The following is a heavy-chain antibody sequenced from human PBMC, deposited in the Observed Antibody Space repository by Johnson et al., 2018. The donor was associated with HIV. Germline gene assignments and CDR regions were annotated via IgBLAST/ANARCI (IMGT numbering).Heavy chain of an antibody. D-gene: IGHD3-16*01. Sequence: VQLVESGGGLVQPGGSLRLSCAASGFTFNSYAMSWVRQAPGKGLEWVSGINGSGGRTYYADSVKGRFTISRNNAKNTLYLQMNSLRAEDTSFYYCANDLIADAFDIWGQGTMVTVSS. CDR3: ANDLIADAFDI. J-gene: IGHJ3*02. CDR1: GFTFNSYA. CDR2: INGSGGRT. V-gene: IGHV3-23*04.